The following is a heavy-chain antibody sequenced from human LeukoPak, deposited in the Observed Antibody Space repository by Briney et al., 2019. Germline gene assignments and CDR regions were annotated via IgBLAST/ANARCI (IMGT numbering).Heavy chain of an antibody. D-gene: IGHD3-10*01. J-gene: IGHJ6*02. CDR1: GFTFSSYA. CDR2: ISYDGSNK. CDR3: ARDLTMVRGVIIFNHYGMDV. V-gene: IGHV3-30*04. Sequence: GGSLRLSCAASGFTFSSYAMHWVCQAPGKGLEWVAVISYDGSNKYYADSVKGRFTISRDNSKNTLYLQMNSLRAEDTAVYYCARDLTMVRGVIIFNHYGMDVWGQGTTVTVSS.